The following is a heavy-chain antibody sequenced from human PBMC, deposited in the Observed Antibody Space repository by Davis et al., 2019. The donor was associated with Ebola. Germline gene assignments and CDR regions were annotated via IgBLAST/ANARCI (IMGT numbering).Heavy chain of an antibody. D-gene: IGHD2-2*01. Sequence: ASVKVSCKASGYTFTGYYMHWVRQAPGQGLEWMGWINPNSGGTNYAQKFQGRVTMTRDTSISTAYMELSRLRSEDTAVYYCARGAVVPAAIPNWFDPWGQGTLVTVSS. CDR3: ARGAVVPAAIPNWFDP. V-gene: IGHV1-2*02. CDR2: INPNSGGT. CDR1: GYTFTGYY. J-gene: IGHJ5*02.